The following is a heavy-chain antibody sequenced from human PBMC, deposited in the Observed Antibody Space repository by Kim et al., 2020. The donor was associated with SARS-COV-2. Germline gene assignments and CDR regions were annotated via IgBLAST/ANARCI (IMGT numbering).Heavy chain of an antibody. V-gene: IGHV3-74*01. Sequence: GGSLRLSCAVSGFTFSSYWMHWVRQAPEKGLVWFSRINTDGSSTGYADAVKGRFTISRDNAKNTVYLQMNSLRAEDTAVYYCARDPVSLSAYWGQGTLVT. CDR3: ARDPVSLSAY. D-gene: IGHD4-4*01. CDR1: GFTFSSYW. J-gene: IGHJ4*02. CDR2: INTDGSST.